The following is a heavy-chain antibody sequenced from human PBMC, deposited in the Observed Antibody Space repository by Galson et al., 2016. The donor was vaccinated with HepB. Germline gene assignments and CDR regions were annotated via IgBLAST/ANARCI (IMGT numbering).Heavy chain of an antibody. CDR1: GGSVSSASHY. CDR3: AKDEGFYNGMDF. Sequence: SGGSVSSASHYWSWVRQPTGKGLEWIGYISDSESTNYNPSLKGRVTISLDRSKNQFSLRLNSVIAADTAVYYCAKDEGFYNGMDFWGQGTTVTVSS. V-gene: IGHV4-61*01. J-gene: IGHJ6*02. D-gene: IGHD2-2*02. CDR2: ISDSEST.